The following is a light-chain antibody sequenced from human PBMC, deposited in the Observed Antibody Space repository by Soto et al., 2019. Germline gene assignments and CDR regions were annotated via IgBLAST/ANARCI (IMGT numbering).Light chain of an antibody. Sequence: QSALIQPPSVSGSPGQSVTISCTGGSSDIGGYNYVSWFQQHPGKAPKLMIYEVTNRPSGVSNRFSGSKSGSTASLTISGLQAEDEADYYCSSYTSSNTLVFGTGTKLTVL. CDR2: EVT. CDR1: SSDIGGYNY. CDR3: SSYTSSNTLV. V-gene: IGLV2-14*01. J-gene: IGLJ1*01.